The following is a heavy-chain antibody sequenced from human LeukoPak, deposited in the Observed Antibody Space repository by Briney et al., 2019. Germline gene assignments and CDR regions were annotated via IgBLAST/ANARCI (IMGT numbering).Heavy chain of an antibody. CDR1: GGSISSYY. J-gene: IGHJ3*02. CDR3: GGAYCGGDCYSGRAFDI. D-gene: IGHD2-21*02. CDR2: VYHSVST. Sequence: SETLSLTCTVSGGSISSYYWSWIRQPPGKGLEWIGEVYHSVSTNYYPSLKSRVTISIEKSKNQFSLKLSSVTAADTSLYYYGGAYCGGDCYSGRAFDIWGQGTMVTVSS. V-gene: IGHV4-59*12.